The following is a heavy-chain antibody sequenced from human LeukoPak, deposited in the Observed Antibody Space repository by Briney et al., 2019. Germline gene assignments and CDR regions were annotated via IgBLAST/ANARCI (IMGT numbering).Heavy chain of an antibody. D-gene: IGHD6-6*01. J-gene: IGHJ6*03. V-gene: IGHV3-23*01. Sequence: GGSLRLPCAASGFTFSIYAMNWVRQAPGKGLEWVSAFSGSGGSTYYADSVKGRFTISRDNSKSTLYLQMNSLRAEDTAVYYCVRGAARAYYMDVWGKGTTVTVSS. CDR1: GFTFSIYA. CDR2: FSGSGGST. CDR3: VRGAARAYYMDV.